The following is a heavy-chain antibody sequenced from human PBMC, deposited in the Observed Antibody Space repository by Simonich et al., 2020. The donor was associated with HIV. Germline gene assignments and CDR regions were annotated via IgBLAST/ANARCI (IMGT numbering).Heavy chain of an antibody. D-gene: IGHD3-10*02. J-gene: IGHJ4*02. CDR2: IKSKTVGGTT. V-gene: IGHV3-15*01. CDR3: ITGTFMSLDY. Sequence: EVQLVESGGGLVKPGGSLRLSCAASGFTFSNAWMSWVRQAPGNGLEWVGSIKSKTVGGTTDYAEPVKGRFSISRDDSKNTLYLQMNSLKTEDTAVYYCITGTFMSLDYWGQGTLVTVSS. CDR1: GFTFSNAW.